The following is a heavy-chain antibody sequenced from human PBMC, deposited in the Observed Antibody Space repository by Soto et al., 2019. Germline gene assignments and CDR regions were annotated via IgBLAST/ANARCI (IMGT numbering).Heavy chain of an antibody. V-gene: IGHV3-33*01. J-gene: IGHJ6*02. D-gene: IGHD3-22*01. CDR3: ARDLEVVITGVYYYGMDV. CDR1: GFTFSSYG. CDR2: IWYDGSNK. Sequence: PGGSLRLSCAASGFTFSSYGMHWVRQAPGKGLEWVAVIWYDGSNKYYADSVKGRFTISRDNSKNTLYLQMNSLRAEDTAVYYCARDLEVVITGVYYYGMDVWGQGTTVTVSS.